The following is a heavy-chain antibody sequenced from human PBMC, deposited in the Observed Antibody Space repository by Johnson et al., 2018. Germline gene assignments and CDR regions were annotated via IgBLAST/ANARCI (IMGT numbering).Heavy chain of an antibody. CDR2: LSSSSTYI. CDR1: GFMFSSYS. D-gene: IGHD3-10*01. J-gene: IGHJ6*02. V-gene: IGHV3-21*01. Sequence: VQLVESGGGLVKPGGSLRLSCAASGFMFSSYSMNWVRQAPGKGLEWVSSLSSSSTYIYYADSVRGRFTISRDNAKNSLYLQMNSLRVEDTAVYYCARAPYASGHYSMDVWGQGTTVTVSS. CDR3: ARAPYASGHYSMDV.